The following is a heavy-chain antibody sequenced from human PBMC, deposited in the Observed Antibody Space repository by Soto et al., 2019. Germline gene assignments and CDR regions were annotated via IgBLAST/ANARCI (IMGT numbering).Heavy chain of an antibody. Sequence: GGSLRLSCAASGFTVRSNYMSWVRQAPGKGLEWVSLIYAGGATYYADSVKGRFIISRDNSKNTVYLQMNSLRAEDTAVYYCARYDFLSGYYYYWGQGTLVTVSS. J-gene: IGHJ4*02. CDR2: IYAGGAT. CDR1: GFTVRSNY. CDR3: ARYDFLSGYYYY. D-gene: IGHD3-3*01. V-gene: IGHV3-66*01.